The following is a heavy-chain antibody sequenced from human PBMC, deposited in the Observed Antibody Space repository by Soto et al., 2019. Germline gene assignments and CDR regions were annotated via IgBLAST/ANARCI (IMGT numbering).Heavy chain of an antibody. J-gene: IGHJ4*02. CDR1: GFIFSDYY. D-gene: IGHD4-17*01. CDR2: ISGNGRII. Sequence: QVQLVESGGGLVKPGGSLRLSCATSGFIFSDYYMHWTRQAPGKGLEWISYISGNGRIIQYTDSAKGRFTISRDNAQNSLYLQMNSLRAEDTALYFCARDFDADSRTDFDYWGQGTLVTVSS. CDR3: ARDFDADSRTDFDY. V-gene: IGHV3-11*01.